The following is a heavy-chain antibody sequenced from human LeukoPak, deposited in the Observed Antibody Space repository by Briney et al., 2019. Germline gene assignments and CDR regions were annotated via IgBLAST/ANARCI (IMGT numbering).Heavy chain of an antibody. CDR1: GFTFDDYA. CDR3: AKDMGSGGLGDDY. CDR2: ISWNSGSI. Sequence: GRSLRLSCAASGFTFDDYAMHWVRQAPGKGLEWVSGISWNSGSIGYADSVKGRFTISRDNAKNSLYLQMNSLRAEDTALYYCAKDMGSGGLGDDYWGQGTLVTVSS. V-gene: IGHV3-9*01. J-gene: IGHJ4*02. D-gene: IGHD2-15*01.